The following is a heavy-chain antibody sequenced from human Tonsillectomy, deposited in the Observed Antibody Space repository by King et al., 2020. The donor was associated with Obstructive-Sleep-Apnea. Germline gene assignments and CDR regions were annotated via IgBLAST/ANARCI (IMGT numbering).Heavy chain of an antibody. D-gene: IGHD1-7*01. Sequence: VQLVESGGGLVKPGGSLRLSCAASGFTFSNAWMSWVRQAPGKGLEWVGRIKSKTDGGTTDYAAPVKGRFTISRDDSKNTLYLQMNSLKTEDTAVYYCTTQNWNYVGVDYWGQGTLVTVSS. CDR1: GFTFSNAW. CDR3: TTQNWNYVGVDY. V-gene: IGHV3-15*01. J-gene: IGHJ4*02. CDR2: IKSKTDGGTT.